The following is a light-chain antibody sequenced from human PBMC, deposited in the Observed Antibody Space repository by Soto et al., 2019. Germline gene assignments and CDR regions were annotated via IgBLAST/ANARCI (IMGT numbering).Light chain of an antibody. CDR2: AAS. CDR1: QDIGDW. V-gene: IGKV1-12*01. J-gene: IGKJ4*01. CDR3: PKGYSFPVT. Sequence: DIQMTQSPSSVSASVGDRVSITCRASQDIGDWLAWYQQKPGKAPKLMVYAASSLQSGVPSRLRGSGSGTDFTITIRSLQPEDFPTYYCPKGYSFPVTFGGGTTV.